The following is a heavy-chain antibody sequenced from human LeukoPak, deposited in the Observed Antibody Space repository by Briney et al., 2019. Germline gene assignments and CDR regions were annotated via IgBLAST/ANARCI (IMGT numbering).Heavy chain of an antibody. V-gene: IGHV3-30*02. D-gene: IGHD2-15*01. CDR2: IRYDGSNK. CDR1: GFTFSSYG. Sequence: GGSLRLSCAASGFTFSSYGMHWVRQAPGKGLEWVAFIRYDGSNKYYADSVKGRFTISRDNSKNTLYLQMNSLRAEDTAVYYCAKDLRASPVARRGYCSGGSCYRAYWGQGTLVTVSS. CDR3: AKDLRASPVARRGYCSGGSCYRAY. J-gene: IGHJ4*02.